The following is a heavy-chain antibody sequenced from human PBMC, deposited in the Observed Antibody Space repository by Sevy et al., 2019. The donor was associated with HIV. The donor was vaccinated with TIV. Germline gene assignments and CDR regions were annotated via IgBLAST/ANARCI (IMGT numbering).Heavy chain of an antibody. CDR1: GFIFNSYV. CDR2: ISASGGSI. V-gene: IGHV3-23*01. D-gene: IGHD3-10*01. CDR3: ARDVHVNGPGNYFTAFFDP. J-gene: IGHJ5*02. Sequence: GGSLRLSCAASGFIFNSYVMNWVRQAPGKGLEWVSAISASGGSIYYTDSVKGRFTISRDNSKNTLYLQMNSLRAEDTAVYFCARDVHVNGPGNYFTAFFDPWGQGTLVTVSS.